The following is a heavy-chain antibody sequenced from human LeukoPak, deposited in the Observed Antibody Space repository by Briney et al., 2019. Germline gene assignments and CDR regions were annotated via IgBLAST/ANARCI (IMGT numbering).Heavy chain of an antibody. CDR2: ISPYNGNT. Sequence: ASVKVSCKTSGYTFTNYGISWVRQAAGQGLEWMGWISPYNGNTNYAQKLQGRVTMTTDTCTSTAYMEVRSLRADDTAVYYCARAPTENYYGSGSYFVGYYYYYMDVWGKGTTVTVSS. CDR3: ARAPTENYYGSGSYFVGYYYYYMDV. V-gene: IGHV1-18*01. D-gene: IGHD3-10*01. CDR1: GYTFTNYG. J-gene: IGHJ6*03.